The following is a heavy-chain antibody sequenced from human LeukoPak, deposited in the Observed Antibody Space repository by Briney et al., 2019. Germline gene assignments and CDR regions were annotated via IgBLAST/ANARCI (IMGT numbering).Heavy chain of an antibody. CDR2: ISGSGGST. J-gene: IGHJ4*02. CDR1: GFTFSSYA. CDR3: AKRRALGHYSSSDHY. Sequence: PGGSLRLSCAASGFTFSSYAMSWVRQAPGKGLEWVSAISGSGGSTYYADSVKGRFTISRDNSKNTLYLQMNSLRAEDTAVYYCAKRRALGHYSSSDHYWGQGTLVTVSS. D-gene: IGHD6-6*01. V-gene: IGHV3-23*01.